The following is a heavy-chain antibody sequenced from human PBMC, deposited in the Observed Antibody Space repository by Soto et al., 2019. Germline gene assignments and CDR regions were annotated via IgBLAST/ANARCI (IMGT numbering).Heavy chain of an antibody. CDR3: ARARYSSSWYRRVGNFDY. V-gene: IGHV4-34*01. J-gene: IGHJ4*02. CDR1: GGSFSGYY. Sequence: PSETLSLTCAVYGGSFSGYYWSWIRQPPGKGLEWIGEINHSGSTNYNPSLKSRVTISVDTSKNQFSLKLSSVTAADTAVYYCARARYSSSWYRRVGNFDYWGQGTLVTVSS. CDR2: INHSGST. D-gene: IGHD6-13*01.